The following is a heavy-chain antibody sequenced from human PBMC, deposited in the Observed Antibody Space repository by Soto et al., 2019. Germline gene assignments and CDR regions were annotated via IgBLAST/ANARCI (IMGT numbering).Heavy chain of an antibody. D-gene: IGHD3-22*01. CDR1: EFPFSNDA. CDR2: ISYGGGTT. J-gene: IGHJ4*02. Sequence: GGSLRLSCAASEFPFSNDAMSWVRHAPVKGLEWVSAISYGGGTTYYADSVKGRFTFSRDNSKNTLYLQMNSLRAEDTAVYYCAKNPGYYYDSTGYHFDYWGQGT. V-gene: IGHV3-23*01. CDR3: AKNPGYYYDSTGYHFDY.